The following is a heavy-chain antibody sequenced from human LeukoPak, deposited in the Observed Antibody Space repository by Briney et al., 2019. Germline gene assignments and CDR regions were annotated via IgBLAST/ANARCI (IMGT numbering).Heavy chain of an antibody. D-gene: IGHD6-13*01. CDR1: GASISSSSYY. CDR3: ASQGPGGSWYFDY. CDR2: IYYSGDT. Sequence: SETLSLTCTVSGASISSSSYYWAWIRQPPAKGLEWIGTIYYSGDTYYNPSLKTRLTISVDMSKNQFSLKLRSVTAADTAVYYCASQGPGGSWYFDYWGQGTLVTVSS. J-gene: IGHJ4*02. V-gene: IGHV4-39*01.